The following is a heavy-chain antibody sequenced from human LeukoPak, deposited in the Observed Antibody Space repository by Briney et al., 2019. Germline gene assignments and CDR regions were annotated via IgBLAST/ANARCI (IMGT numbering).Heavy chain of an antibody. V-gene: IGHV3-7*01. CDR1: GFFFSNYW. CDR2: INLDGNGR. D-gene: IGHD3-3*01. Sequence: GSLRLSCAASGFFFSNYWMSWVRQAQGKGLEWVANINLDGNGRFYVDSVKGRFTISRDNNKKSVYLQMNSLRAEDTAVYYCARDTDDFQGLDIWGQGTRVTVSS. J-gene: IGHJ3*02. CDR3: ARDTDDFQGLDI.